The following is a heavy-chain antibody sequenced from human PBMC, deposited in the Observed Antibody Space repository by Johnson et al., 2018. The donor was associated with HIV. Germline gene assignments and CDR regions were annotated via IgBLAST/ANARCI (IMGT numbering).Heavy chain of an antibody. J-gene: IGHJ3*02. CDR2: ISGSGGST. CDR3: ARATPGIAAAGPTHPSAFDI. V-gene: IGHV3-23*04. Sequence: MLLVESGGGVVQPGRSLGLSCAASGFTFSSYAMSWVRQAPGKGLEWVSAISGSGGSTYYADSVTGRFTISRDNGKNSLYLQMNSLRAEDTAVYYCARATPGIAAAGPTHPSAFDIWGQGTMVTVSS. D-gene: IGHD6-13*01. CDR1: GFTFSSYA.